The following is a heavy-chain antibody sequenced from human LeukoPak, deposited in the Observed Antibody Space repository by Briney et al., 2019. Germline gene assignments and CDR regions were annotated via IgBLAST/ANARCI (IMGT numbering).Heavy chain of an antibody. V-gene: IGHV1-18*01. CDR2: ISVYNGNT. CDR1: AYTFTSYG. CDR3: ARTGSDYGGNSFDY. Sequence: ASVKVSCKASAYTFTSYGINWVRQALGQGLEWMGWISVYNGNTNYAPKLQGRVTMTTDTSTSTAYMELWSLRSDDTAVYFCARTGSDYGGNSFDYWGQGTLVTVSS. J-gene: IGHJ4*02. D-gene: IGHD4-23*01.